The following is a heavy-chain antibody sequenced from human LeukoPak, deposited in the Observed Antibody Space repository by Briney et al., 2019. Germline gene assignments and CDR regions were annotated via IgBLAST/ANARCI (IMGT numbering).Heavy chain of an antibody. CDR3: ARDLAYAYYYDSSGYQTDDAFDI. Sequence: ASVTVSCKASGYTFTGYYMHWVRQAPGQGLEWMGWISAYNGNTNYAQKLQGRVTMTTDTSTSTAYMELRSLRSDDTAVYYCARDLAYAYYYDSSGYQTDDAFDIWGQGTMVTVSS. J-gene: IGHJ3*02. V-gene: IGHV1-18*04. CDR1: GYTFTGYY. D-gene: IGHD3-22*01. CDR2: ISAYNGNT.